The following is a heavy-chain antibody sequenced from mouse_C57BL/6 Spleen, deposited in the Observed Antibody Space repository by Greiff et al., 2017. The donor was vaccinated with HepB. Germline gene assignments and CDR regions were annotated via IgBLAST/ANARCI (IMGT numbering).Heavy chain of an antibody. CDR1: GFTFSDYY. CDR2: INYDGSST. J-gene: IGHJ1*03. CDR3: ARSPYYYYGSRGYFDV. V-gene: IGHV5-16*01. D-gene: IGHD1-1*01. Sequence: EVKLVESEGGLVQPGSSMKLSCTASGFTFSDYYMAWVRQVPEKGLEWVANINYDGSSTYYLDSLKSRFIISRDNAKNILYLQMSSLKSEDTATYYCARSPYYYYGSRGYFDVWGTGTTVTVSS.